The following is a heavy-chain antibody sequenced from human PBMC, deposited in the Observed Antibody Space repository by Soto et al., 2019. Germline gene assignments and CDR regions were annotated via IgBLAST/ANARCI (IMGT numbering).Heavy chain of an antibody. Sequence: SVKVSCKASGGTFSSYAISWVRQAPGQGLEWMGGIIPIFGTANYAQKFQGRVTITADESTSTAYMELSSLRSEDTAVYYCARAGCSSTSCPIKYYFDYWGQGTLVTVSS. V-gene: IGHV1-69*01. D-gene: IGHD2-2*01. J-gene: IGHJ4*02. CDR2: IIPIFGTA. CDR1: GGTFSSYA. CDR3: ARAGCSSTSCPIKYYFDY.